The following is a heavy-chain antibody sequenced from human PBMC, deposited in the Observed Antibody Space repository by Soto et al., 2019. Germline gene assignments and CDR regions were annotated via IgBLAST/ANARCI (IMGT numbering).Heavy chain of an antibody. CDR2: ISSSSSYI. CDR1: GFTFSSYS. Sequence: GGSLRLSCAASGFTFSSYSMNWVRQAPGKGLEWVSSISSSSSYIYYADSVKGRFTISRDNAKNSLYLQMNSLRAEDTAVYYCARDSRGYIAARYYGMEVWGQGTTVTV. CDR3: ARDSRGYIAARYYGMEV. J-gene: IGHJ6*02. V-gene: IGHV3-21*01. D-gene: IGHD6-6*01.